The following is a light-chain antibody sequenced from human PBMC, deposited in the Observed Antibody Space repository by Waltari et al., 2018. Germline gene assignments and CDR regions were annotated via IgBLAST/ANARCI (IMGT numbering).Light chain of an antibody. J-gene: IGKJ1*01. V-gene: IGKV1-5*03. Sequence: DIQMTQSPSTLSAFVGDRVTITCRASESINSWLAWYQEKPGKAPKLLIQKASNLESGVPSRVSGSGSGTEFTLTISSLQADDFATYYCQQYRINPWTFGQGTKVEI. CDR2: KAS. CDR3: QQYRINPWT. CDR1: ESINSW.